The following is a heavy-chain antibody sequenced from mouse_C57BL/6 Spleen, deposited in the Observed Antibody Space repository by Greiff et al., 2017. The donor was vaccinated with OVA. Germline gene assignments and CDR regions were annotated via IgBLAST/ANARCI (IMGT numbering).Heavy chain of an antibody. J-gene: IGHJ2*01. CDR1: GYTFTDYE. CDR2: IDPETGGT. V-gene: IGHV1-15*01. Sequence: QVQLKESGAELVRPGASVTLSCKASGYTFTDYEMHWVKQTPVHGLEWIGAIDPETGGTAYNQKFKGKAILTADKSSSTAYMERRSLTSEDSAVYYCTIYYGNLYYFDYWGQGTTLTVSS. CDR3: TIYYGNLYYFDY. D-gene: IGHD2-1*01.